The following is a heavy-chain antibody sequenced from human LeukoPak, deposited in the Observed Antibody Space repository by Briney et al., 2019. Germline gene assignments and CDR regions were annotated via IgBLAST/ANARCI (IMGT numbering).Heavy chain of an antibody. J-gene: IGHJ5*02. V-gene: IGHV3-7*01. D-gene: IGHD3-3*01. CDR3: ARDSSRYDFWSGYLLFTWFDP. CDR2: IKQDGSEK. Sequence: GGSLRLSCAASGFTFSSYWMSWVRQAPGKGLEWVANIKQDGSEKYYVDSVKGRFTISKDNAKNSLYLQMNSLRAEDTAVYYCARDSSRYDFWSGYLLFTWFDPWGQGTLVTVSS. CDR1: GFTFSSYW.